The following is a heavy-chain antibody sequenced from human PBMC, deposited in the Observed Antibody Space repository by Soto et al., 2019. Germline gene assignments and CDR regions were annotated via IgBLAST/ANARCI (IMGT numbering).Heavy chain of an antibody. CDR1: GGSFSGYY. CDR2: INHSGST. D-gene: IGHD2-8*02. J-gene: IGHJ4*02. V-gene: IGHV4-34*01. CDR3: ARDKITGLFDY. Sequence: QVQLQQWGAGLLKPSETLSLTCAVYGGSFSGYYGTWIRQPPGTGLEWSGEINHSGSTNYNPSLKSRVTISVDTSKNQFSLKLTSVTAADTAVYYCARDKITGLFDYWGQGTLVTVSS.